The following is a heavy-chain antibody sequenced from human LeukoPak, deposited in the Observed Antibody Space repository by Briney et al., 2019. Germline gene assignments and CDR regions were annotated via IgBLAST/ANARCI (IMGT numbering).Heavy chain of an antibody. CDR1: GYTFTGYY. CDR3: ARDLKREYSGYNY. CDR2: INPNSGGT. D-gene: IGHD5-12*01. Sequence: ASVKVSCKASGYTFTGYYMHWVRQAPGQGLEWMGRINPNSGGTNYAQKFQGRVTMTRDTSISTAYMELSRLRSDDTAVYYCARDLKREYSGYNYWGQGTLVTVSS. V-gene: IGHV1-2*06. J-gene: IGHJ4*02.